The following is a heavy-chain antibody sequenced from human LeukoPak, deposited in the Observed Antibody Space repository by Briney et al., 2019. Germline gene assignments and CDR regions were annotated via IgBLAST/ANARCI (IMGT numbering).Heavy chain of an antibody. D-gene: IGHD3-10*01. Sequence: PSETLSLTCTVSGVSISSGGYYWSWIRQPPGKGLEWIGYIYHSGSTYYNPSLKSRVTISVDRSKNQFSLKLSSVTAADTAVYYCARGMVRGVFDYWGQGTLVTVSS. CDR3: ARGMVRGVFDY. CDR1: GVSISSGGYY. J-gene: IGHJ4*02. V-gene: IGHV4-30-2*01. CDR2: IYHSGST.